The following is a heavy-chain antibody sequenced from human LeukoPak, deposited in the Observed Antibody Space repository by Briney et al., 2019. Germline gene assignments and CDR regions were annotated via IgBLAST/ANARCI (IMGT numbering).Heavy chain of an antibody. Sequence: GALVKVSCKASGYTFTGKFIHWVRQAPGRGLEWMGWIDPNSGGTDYAQKFQGRVTMTRDTSIATAYMDLSRLISDDTAVYYCARDREGLAYFDFWGQGTLVTVSS. CDR1: GYTFTGKF. CDR2: IDPNSGGT. D-gene: IGHD3/OR15-3a*01. CDR3: ARDREGLAYFDF. J-gene: IGHJ4*02. V-gene: IGHV1-2*02.